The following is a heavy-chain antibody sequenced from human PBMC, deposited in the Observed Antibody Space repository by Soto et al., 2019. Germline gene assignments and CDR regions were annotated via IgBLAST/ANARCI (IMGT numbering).Heavy chain of an antibody. CDR1: GGSISSGDYY. J-gene: IGHJ4*02. CDR3: ASNSYGYLFYDY. CDR2: IYYSGST. V-gene: IGHV4-30-4*01. D-gene: IGHD5-18*01. Sequence: QVQLQESGPGLVKPSQTLSLTCTVSGGSISSGDYYWRWIRQPPGKGLEWIGYIYYSGSTYCNPSLKSRVTISVDTSKNQFSLKLSSVTAADTAVYYCASNSYGYLFYDYWGQGTLVTVSS.